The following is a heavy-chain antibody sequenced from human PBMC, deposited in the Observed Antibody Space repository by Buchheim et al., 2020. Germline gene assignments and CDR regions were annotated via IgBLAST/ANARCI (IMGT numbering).Heavy chain of an antibody. CDR2: ISSSSSYI. CDR1: GFTFSGYW. CDR3: AKDRSSLDYGMGL. J-gene: IGHJ6*02. V-gene: IGHV3-21*01. Sequence: EVHLVESGGGLAQPGGSLSLSCAASGFTFSGYWMSWVRQAPGKGLEWVSSISSSSSYIYYADSVKGRFTISRDNAKNSLYLHMNSLRAEDTAVYYCAKDRSSLDYGMGLWGQGNT. D-gene: IGHD3-3*01.